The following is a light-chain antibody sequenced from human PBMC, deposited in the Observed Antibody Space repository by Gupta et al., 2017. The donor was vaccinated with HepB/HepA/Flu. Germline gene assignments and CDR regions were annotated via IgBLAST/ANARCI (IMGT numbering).Light chain of an antibody. CDR1: SSDVGSYNY. CDR3: SSYTSSSTVV. Sequence: QSAXTQPAXVSGSPXQSITISCTGTSSDVGSYNYVSCYQQYPGKVPKLMIYDVNNRPSGVSNRFSGSKSGNTASLTISGLQAEDEADYYCSSYTSSSTVVFGGGTKLAVL. CDR2: DVN. V-gene: IGLV2-14*01. J-gene: IGLJ2*01.